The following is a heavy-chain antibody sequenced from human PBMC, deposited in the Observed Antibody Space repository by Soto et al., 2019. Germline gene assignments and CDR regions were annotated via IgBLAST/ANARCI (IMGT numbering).Heavy chain of an antibody. J-gene: IGHJ4*02. Sequence: EAQLLESGGDLVQSGGSLRLSCAASGFTFSIYGMTWVRQAPGKGLEWVSAISGSGGSTYYADSVKGRFTISRDNSNNTLYLQMNSLSVEDTALYYCARRDQQCWGQGTLVTVSS. D-gene: IGHD6-19*01. CDR2: ISGSGGST. CDR1: GFTFSIYG. V-gene: IGHV3-23*01. CDR3: ARRDQQC.